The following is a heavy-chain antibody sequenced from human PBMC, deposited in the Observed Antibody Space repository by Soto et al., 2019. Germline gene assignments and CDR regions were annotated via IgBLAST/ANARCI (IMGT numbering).Heavy chain of an antibody. V-gene: IGHV4-38-2*02. CDR1: GYSISSGYY. CDR2: IYHSGST. CDR3: ARDRGYDILTTYGMDV. Sequence: SETLSLTCAVSGYSISSGYYWGWIRQPPGKGLEWIGSIYHSGSTYYNPSLKSRVTISVGTSKNQFSLKLSSVTAADTAVYYCARDRGYDILTTYGMDVWGQGTTVTVSS. J-gene: IGHJ6*02. D-gene: IGHD3-9*01.